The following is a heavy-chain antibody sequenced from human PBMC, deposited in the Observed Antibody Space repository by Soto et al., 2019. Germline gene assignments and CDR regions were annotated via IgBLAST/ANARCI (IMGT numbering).Heavy chain of an antibody. D-gene: IGHD4-4*01. Sequence: PGWSLRLSCAASGFTFSSYEMNWVRQAPGKGLEWVSYISSSGSTIYYADSVKGRFTISRDNAKNSLHLQMNSLRAEDTAVYYCARDQLTTVTKYYYGMDVWGEGTTVTVSS. CDR1: GFTFSSYE. J-gene: IGHJ6*04. CDR3: ARDQLTTVTKYYYGMDV. CDR2: ISSSGSTI. V-gene: IGHV3-48*03.